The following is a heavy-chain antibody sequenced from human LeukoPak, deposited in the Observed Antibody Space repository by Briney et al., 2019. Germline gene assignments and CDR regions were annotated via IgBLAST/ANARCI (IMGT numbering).Heavy chain of an antibody. D-gene: IGHD6-6*01. CDR3: ARVFIGIAARPSVGYYYYYYMDV. CDR2: INWNGGST. J-gene: IGHJ6*03. CDR1: GFTFDDYG. V-gene: IGHV3-20*04. Sequence: GGSLRLSCAASGFTFDDYGMSWVRQAPGKGLEWVSGINWNGGSTGYADSVKGRFTIFRDNAKNSLYLQMNSLRAEDTALYYCARVFIGIAARPSVGYYYYYYMDVWGKGTTVTVSS.